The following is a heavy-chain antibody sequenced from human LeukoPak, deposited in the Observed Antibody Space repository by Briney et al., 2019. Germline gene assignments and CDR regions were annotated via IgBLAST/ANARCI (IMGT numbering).Heavy chain of an antibody. CDR2: INHSGST. CDR3: ARGRFDC. Sequence: SETLSLTCAVYGGSFSGYYWSWIRQPPGKGLEWIGEINHSGSTNYNPSLKSRVTISVDTSKNQFSLKLSSVTAADTAVYYCARGRFDCWGQGTLVTVSS. J-gene: IGHJ4*02. CDR1: GGSFSGYY. V-gene: IGHV4-34*01.